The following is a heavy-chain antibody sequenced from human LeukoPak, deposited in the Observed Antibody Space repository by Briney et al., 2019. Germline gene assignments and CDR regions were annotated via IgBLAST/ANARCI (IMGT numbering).Heavy chain of an antibody. CDR3: AKDDDGHHHGVDH. J-gene: IGHJ4*02. V-gene: IGHV3-23*01. Sequence: PGGSLRLSWAASGFTVSSYAMTWVRQAPGKGLEWVSAIGYSAGDTYYADSVKGRFTISRDNSMNTLYLQMSSLRADDTALYYCAKDDDGHHHGVDHWGQGTLVTVSS. CDR2: IGYSAGDT. D-gene: IGHD4-17*01. CDR1: GFTVSSYA.